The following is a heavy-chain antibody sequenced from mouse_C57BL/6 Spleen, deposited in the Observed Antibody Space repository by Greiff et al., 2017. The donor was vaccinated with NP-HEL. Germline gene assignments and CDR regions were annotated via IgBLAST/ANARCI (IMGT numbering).Heavy chain of an antibody. V-gene: IGHV1-4*01. D-gene: IGHD2-2*01. CDR3: ARSGSMVTLYFDV. CDR1: GYTFTSYT. J-gene: IGHJ1*03. CDR2: INPSSGYT. Sequence: VQLQQSGAELARPGASVKMSCKASGYTFTSYTMHWVKQRPGQGLEWIGYINPSSGYTKYNQKFKDKATLTADKSSSTAYMQLSSLTSEDSAVYYCARSGSMVTLYFDVRGTGTTVTVSS.